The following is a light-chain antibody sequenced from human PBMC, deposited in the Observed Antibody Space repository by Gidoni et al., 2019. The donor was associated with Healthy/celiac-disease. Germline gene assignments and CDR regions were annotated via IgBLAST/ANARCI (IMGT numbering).Light chain of an antibody. CDR3: QRYHSWPPMYT. CDR1: QCVSSN. V-gene: IGKV3-15*01. J-gene: IGKJ2*01. CDR2: AAA. Sequence: EIVMTHSPATLSVSPGERATLSCRVRQCVSSNAAWYQHKPDQAPTLPIYAAATWATGIPARFSCSGCGTEIDLTLSSLQSEDFAVYYYQRYHSWPPMYTFGQXTKLEIK.